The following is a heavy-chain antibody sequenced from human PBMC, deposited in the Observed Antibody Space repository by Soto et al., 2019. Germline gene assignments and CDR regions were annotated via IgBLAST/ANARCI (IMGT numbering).Heavy chain of an antibody. Sequence: QVQLVQSGAEVKKPGSSVKVSCKASGGTFSSYAITWVRQAPGQGLEWMGGIIPIFGTANYAQKLQGRVTITAAEPTNTADMELSSLRSEDTAVYYCARGSTVTTGWYYYYGLDVWGQGTTVTVSS. CDR1: GGTFSSYA. CDR2: IIPIFGTA. CDR3: ARGSTVTTGWYYYYGLDV. D-gene: IGHD4-4*01. V-gene: IGHV1-69*12. J-gene: IGHJ6*02.